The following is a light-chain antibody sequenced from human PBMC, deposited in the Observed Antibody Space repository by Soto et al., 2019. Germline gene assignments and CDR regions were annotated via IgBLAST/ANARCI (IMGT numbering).Light chain of an antibody. CDR1: SSDIGAYNF. CDR2: DVT. Sequence: QSALTQPASVSGSPGQSITISCTGSSSDIGAYNFATWYQQHPDKAPKLMVFDVTNRPSGVSDRFSGSKSGNTASLTISGLQAEDEAEYYCSSYNTSTTYVFGTGTKVIVL. CDR3: SSYNTSTTYV. V-gene: IGLV2-14*01. J-gene: IGLJ1*01.